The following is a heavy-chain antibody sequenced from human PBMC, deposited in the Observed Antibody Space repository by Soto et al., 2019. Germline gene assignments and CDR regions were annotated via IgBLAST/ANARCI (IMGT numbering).Heavy chain of an antibody. V-gene: IGHV4-39*01. J-gene: IGHJ4*02. D-gene: IGHD6-19*01. Sequence: QLQLQESGPGLVKPSETLSLTCTVSGGSITRNNHYWGWIRQSPGKGLEWIGNILHSGNTNYKPSLKSRVTMSVETSKNQFSLSMKSVTAAATAVYYCARLGSSGWYQGSYFDYWGQGTLVTVSS. CDR1: GGSITRNNHY. CDR2: ILHSGNT. CDR3: ARLGSSGWYQGSYFDY.